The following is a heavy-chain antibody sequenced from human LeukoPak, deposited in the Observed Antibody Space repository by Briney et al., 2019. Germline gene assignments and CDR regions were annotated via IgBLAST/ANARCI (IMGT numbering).Heavy chain of an antibody. D-gene: IGHD3-22*01. V-gene: IGHV3-30*03. Sequence: PGGSLRLSCAASGFTFSSYGMHWVRQAPGKGLEWVAVISYDGSGKYSADSVKGRFTISRDNSKNTLYLQMNSLRAEDTAVYYCARAKNYYDSSGYSIPFVDYWGQGTLVTVSS. CDR3: ARAKNYYDSSGYSIPFVDY. CDR2: ISYDGSGK. J-gene: IGHJ4*02. CDR1: GFTFSSYG.